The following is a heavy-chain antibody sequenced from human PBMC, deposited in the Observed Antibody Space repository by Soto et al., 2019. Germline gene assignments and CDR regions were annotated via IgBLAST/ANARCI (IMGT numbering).Heavy chain of an antibody. J-gene: IGHJ5*02. Sequence: LSLTCTVSGGSISSSSYYWGWIRQPPGKGLEWIGSIYYSGSTYYNPSLKSRVTISVDTFKNQFSLKLSSVTAADTAVYYCARIVAWGLYNWFDPWGQGTLVTVSS. V-gene: IGHV4-39*01. CDR1: GGSISSSSYY. CDR3: ARIVAWGLYNWFDP. CDR2: IYYSGST. D-gene: IGHD1-26*01.